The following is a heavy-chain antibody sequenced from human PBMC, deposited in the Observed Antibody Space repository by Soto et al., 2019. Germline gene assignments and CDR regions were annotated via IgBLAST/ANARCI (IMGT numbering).Heavy chain of an antibody. Sequence: APVKVSCKASGYTFTDYRISWVRQAPGQGLQWMGWITAFNGNTKYAQQFQGRVTMTTDTSTSTAYMELRSLESDDTAVYYCARFSAYYDSWSGLRGFDYWGQGALVTVSS. CDR3: ARFSAYYDSWSGLRGFDY. J-gene: IGHJ4*02. CDR1: GYTFTDYR. CDR2: ITAFNGNT. D-gene: IGHD3-3*01. V-gene: IGHV1-18*01.